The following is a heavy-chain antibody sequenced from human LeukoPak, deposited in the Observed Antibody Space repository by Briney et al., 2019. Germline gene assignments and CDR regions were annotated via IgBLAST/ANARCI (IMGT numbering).Heavy chain of an antibody. CDR1: GFTFSSYG. CDR3: AKGGVGVFSFWGDAFDI. D-gene: IGHD3-10*01. V-gene: IGHV3-30*18. Sequence: PGRSLRLSCAASGFTFSSYGIHWVRQAPGKGLEWVAVISYDGSNKYYADSVKGRFTISRDNSKNTLYLQMNSLRAEDTAVYYCAKGGVGVFSFWGDAFDIWGQGTMVTVSS. J-gene: IGHJ3*02. CDR2: ISYDGSNK.